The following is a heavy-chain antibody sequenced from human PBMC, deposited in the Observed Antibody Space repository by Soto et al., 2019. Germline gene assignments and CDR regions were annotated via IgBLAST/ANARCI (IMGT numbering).Heavy chain of an antibody. CDR1: GYAFTSYA. Sequence: ASVKVSCKASGYAFTSYAIHWVRQAPGQRLEWMGWINIGDGTTRYSQNLQGRVTITSDRSATTAHMELSSLRSEDMAVYYCVRGTLITGALFDYWGQGTLVTVSS. J-gene: IGHJ4*02. D-gene: IGHD3-16*01. CDR2: INIGDGTT. CDR3: VRGTLITGALFDY. V-gene: IGHV1-3*04.